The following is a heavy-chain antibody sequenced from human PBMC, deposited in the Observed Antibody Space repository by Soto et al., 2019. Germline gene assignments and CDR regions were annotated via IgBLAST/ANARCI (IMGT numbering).Heavy chain of an antibody. D-gene: IGHD6-19*01. CDR3: ARDRDSSGWYVPAVPAGGIRIETDY. Sequence: GGSLRLSCAASGFTFSSYAMHWVRQAPGKGLEWVAVISYDGSNKYYADSVKGRFTISRDNSKNTLYLQMNSLRAEDTAVYYCARDRDSSGWYVPAVPAGGIRIETDYWGQGTLVTVSS. J-gene: IGHJ4*02. CDR1: GFTFSSYA. V-gene: IGHV3-30-3*01. CDR2: ISYDGSNK.